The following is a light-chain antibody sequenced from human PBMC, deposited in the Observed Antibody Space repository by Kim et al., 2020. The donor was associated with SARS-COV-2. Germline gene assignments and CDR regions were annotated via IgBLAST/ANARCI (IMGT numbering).Light chain of an antibody. Sequence: EIVLTQSPGTLSLSPGERATLSCRASQSLSSTYLAWYQKKPAQAPRLLIYDASSRATGIPDRFSGSGSGTDFTLTISRVEPEDFAVFYCQQYHSSWTFGQGTKVDIK. J-gene: IGKJ1*01. V-gene: IGKV3-20*01. CDR1: QSLSSTY. CDR3: QQYHSSWT. CDR2: DAS.